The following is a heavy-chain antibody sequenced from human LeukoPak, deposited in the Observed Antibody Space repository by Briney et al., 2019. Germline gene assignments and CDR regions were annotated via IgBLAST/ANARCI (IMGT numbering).Heavy chain of an antibody. V-gene: IGHV3-23*01. CDR3: ARDEVGVGATHDY. CDR2: ISSTGGST. J-gene: IGHJ4*02. Sequence: GGSLRLSCAGSGFTFSSYAMSWVRQAPGKGLEWVSVISSTGGSTFYADSVKGRFTISRDNSKSTMFLQMNSLRAEDTAVYYCARDEVGVGATHDYWGQGTLVTVSS. CDR1: GFTFSSYA. D-gene: IGHD1-26*01.